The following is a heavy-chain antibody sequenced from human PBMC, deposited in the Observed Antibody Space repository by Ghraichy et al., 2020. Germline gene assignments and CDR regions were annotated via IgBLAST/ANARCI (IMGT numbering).Heavy chain of an antibody. CDR3: ARHYDTASSFDY. D-gene: IGHD5-18*01. V-gene: IGHV4-39*01. Sequence: SQTLSLTCTVSGVSISGTTYYWGWIRQPPGKGLEWIGTVYFTGSIYYNPSFKSRVTISVDTSKNQFSLKLNSVTAADTAVYFCARHYDTASSFDYWGQGSLVTVSS. CDR1: GVSISGTTYY. J-gene: IGHJ4*02. CDR2: VYFTGSI.